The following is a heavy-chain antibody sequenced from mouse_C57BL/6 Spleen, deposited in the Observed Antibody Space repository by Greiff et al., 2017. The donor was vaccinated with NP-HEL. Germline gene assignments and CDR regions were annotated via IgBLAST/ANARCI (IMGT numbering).Heavy chain of an antibody. J-gene: IGHJ2*01. Sequence: VQLQQPGAELVKPGASVKLSCKASGYTFTSYWMHWVKQRPGQGLEWIGMIHPNSGSTNYNEKFKSKATLTVDKSSSTAYMQLSSLTSEDSAVYYGAKGGGTGDYFDYWGQGTTLTVSS. CDR1: GYTFTSYW. CDR2: IHPNSGST. D-gene: IGHD3-3*01. CDR3: AKGGGTGDYFDY. V-gene: IGHV1-64*01.